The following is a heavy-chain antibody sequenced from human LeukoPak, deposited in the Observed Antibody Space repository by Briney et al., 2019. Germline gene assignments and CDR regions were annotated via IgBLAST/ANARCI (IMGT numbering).Heavy chain of an antibody. CDR1: GFTFSSYS. CDR3: ASTGITIPFRFDP. CDR2: ISSSSSYI. J-gene: IGHJ5*02. Sequence: GGSLRLSCAASGFTFSSYSMNWVRQAPGKGLEWVSSISSSSSYIYYADSVKGRFTISRDNAKNSLYLQMNSLRAEDTAVYYCASTGITIPFRFDPWGQGTLVTVSS. V-gene: IGHV3-21*01. D-gene: IGHD3-3*01.